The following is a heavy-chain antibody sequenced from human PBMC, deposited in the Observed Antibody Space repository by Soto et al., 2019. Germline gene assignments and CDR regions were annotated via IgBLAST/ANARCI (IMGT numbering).Heavy chain of an antibody. CDR1: GFTFRDYY. Sequence: QVQLVESGGGLVRPGGSLRLSCEASGFTFRDYYMTWFRQAPGKGLEWLSYIDSSTKYTNYADSVKGRFTISRDNAKNSLYLQMNSLRADDTAVYYCAREYYYTMDVWCQGTMVTVSS. J-gene: IGHJ6*02. CDR2: IDSSTKYT. V-gene: IGHV3-11*05. CDR3: AREYYYTMDV.